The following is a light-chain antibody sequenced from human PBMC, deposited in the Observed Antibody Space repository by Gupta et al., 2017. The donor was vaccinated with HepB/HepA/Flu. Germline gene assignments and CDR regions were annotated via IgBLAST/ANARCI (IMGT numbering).Light chain of an antibody. CDR1: QGISSA. CDR3: QQFYNGVT. Sequence: AIQLTQSPPSLSASVGDRVTITCRASQGISSALAWYQQKPGKPPKLLIFDASSLESEVSSRFSGSGSGTDFTLTISILQPEDFATYYCQQFYNGVTFGGGTKVEIK. V-gene: IGKV1D-13*01. J-gene: IGKJ4*01. CDR2: DAS.